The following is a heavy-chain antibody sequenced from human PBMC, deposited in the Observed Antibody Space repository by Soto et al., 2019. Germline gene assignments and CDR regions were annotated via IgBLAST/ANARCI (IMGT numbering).Heavy chain of an antibody. CDR3: ARTAPMDAGDKYYYDF. CDR1: GGTFSTFG. Sequence: SVKVSCKTSGGTFSTFGISWVRQAPGQGLEWMGGIIPFFGTAGYSQKFEDRITITADESTNTVYMDLRSLTSEDTAIYYCARTAPMDAGDKYYYDFWGQGALVTVSS. V-gene: IGHV1-69*13. CDR2: IIPFFGTA. D-gene: IGHD3-16*01. J-gene: IGHJ4*02.